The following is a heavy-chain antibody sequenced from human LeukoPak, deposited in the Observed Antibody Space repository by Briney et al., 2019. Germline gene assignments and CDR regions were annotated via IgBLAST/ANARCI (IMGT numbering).Heavy chain of an antibody. CDR2: IYSGGST. CDR1: GFTVSSNY. CDR3: AKVRPVAARPASFDY. D-gene: IGHD6-6*01. Sequence: GGSLRLSCAASGFTVSSNYMSWVRQAPGKGLEWVSVIYSGGSTYYADSVKGRFTISRDNSKNTLYLQMNSLRAEDTAVYYCAKVRPVAARPASFDYWGQGTLVTVSS. V-gene: IGHV3-53*01. J-gene: IGHJ4*02.